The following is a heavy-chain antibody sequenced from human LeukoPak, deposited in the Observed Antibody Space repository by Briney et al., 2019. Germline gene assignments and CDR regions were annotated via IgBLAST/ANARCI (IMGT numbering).Heavy chain of an antibody. CDR2: MHYSGST. J-gene: IGHJ4*02. CDR3: CGSGWFAGPFGY. Sequence: TSETLSLTCSVSGGSITKNGYYWGWIRQSPETGLEWIGSMHYSGSTYYNPSLNSRVTISVDTSKNQFSLKLTSVTAADTAVYYCCGSGWFAGPFGYWGQGALVPSPQ. V-gene: IGHV4-39*07. D-gene: IGHD6-19*01. CDR1: GGSITKNGYY.